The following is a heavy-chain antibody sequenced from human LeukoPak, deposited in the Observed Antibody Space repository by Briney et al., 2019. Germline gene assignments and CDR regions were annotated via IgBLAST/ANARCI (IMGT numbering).Heavy chain of an antibody. J-gene: IGHJ4*02. V-gene: IGHV3-48*03. CDR3: ARDRRRDGNNYLDY. CDR2: ISSSGTTK. CDR1: GFTFSSYE. Sequence: PGGSLTLSCAASGFTFSSYEMNWVRQAPGKGLEWVSFISSSGTTKYYADSVKGRFTISRDNAKDSIYLQMNSLRAEDTALYYCARDRRRDGNNYLDYWGQGALVTVSS. D-gene: IGHD5-24*01.